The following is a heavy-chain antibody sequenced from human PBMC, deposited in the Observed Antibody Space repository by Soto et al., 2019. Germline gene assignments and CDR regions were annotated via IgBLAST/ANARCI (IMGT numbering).Heavy chain of an antibody. Sequence: QGQLVQSGPEVKKPGASVKVSCKASGYTFSRYGISWVRQALGQGLEWMGWVSGYNGDTKYAQKVQGRVTMTIDTSTYTAYMELRSLTSDDTAKYYCAKNGQPPYYYYGMDVWGQGTTVTVSS. CDR3: AKNGQPPYYYYGMDV. V-gene: IGHV1-18*01. CDR1: GYTFSRYG. D-gene: IGHD2-8*01. CDR2: VSGYNGDT. J-gene: IGHJ6*02.